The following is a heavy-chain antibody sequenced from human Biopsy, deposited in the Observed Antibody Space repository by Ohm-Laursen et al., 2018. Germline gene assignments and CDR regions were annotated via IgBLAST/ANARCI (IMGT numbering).Heavy chain of an antibody. CDR3: ASAGYNPDWNFDL. CDR1: GGPIDSYY. J-gene: IGHJ2*01. CDR2: IYFTGRT. V-gene: IGHV4-59*12. D-gene: IGHD5-24*01. Sequence: GTLSLTCTVSGGPIDSYYWSWIRQPPGKALEWIGYIYFTGRTSYNPSLKSRVTMSVNTSKKQFSLRLSSVTAADTAVYYCASAGYNPDWNFDLWGRGTRVTASS.